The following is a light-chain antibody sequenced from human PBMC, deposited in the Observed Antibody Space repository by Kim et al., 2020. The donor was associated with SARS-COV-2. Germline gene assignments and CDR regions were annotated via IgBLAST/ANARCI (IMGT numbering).Light chain of an antibody. CDR3: QQYDNLPFT. Sequence: EIVLTQSPDTLSLSPGERATLSCGASQTVSNNFLAWYQQRPGLAPRLLIYDASIRATGIPDRFSGSVSGTDFTLTISRLEPEDFAIYYCQQYDNLPFTFGPGTKGGYQ. J-gene: IGKJ3*01. CDR2: DAS. CDR1: QTVSNNF. V-gene: IGKV3D-20*01.